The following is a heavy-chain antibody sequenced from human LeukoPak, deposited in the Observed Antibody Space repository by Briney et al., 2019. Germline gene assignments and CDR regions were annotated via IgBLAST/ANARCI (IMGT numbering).Heavy chain of an antibody. CDR1: GFTFISFA. V-gene: IGHV3-64*01. Sequence: GGSLRLSCADSGFTFISFAMYWVRQAPGKGLEYVSAISSNGGSTYYANSVKGRFTISRDNSKNTLYLQMGGLRAEDMAVYYCARVGDIAAPARGQGTLVTVSS. CDR3: ARVGDIAAPA. CDR2: ISSNGGST. D-gene: IGHD6-6*01. J-gene: IGHJ4*02.